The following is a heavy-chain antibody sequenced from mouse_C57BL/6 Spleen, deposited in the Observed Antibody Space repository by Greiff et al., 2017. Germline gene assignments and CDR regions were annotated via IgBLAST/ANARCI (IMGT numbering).Heavy chain of an antibody. CDR2: INPNNGGT. CDR3: AVYYDYPWFAD. D-gene: IGHD2-4*01. V-gene: IGHV1-26*01. J-gene: IGHJ3*01. CDR1: GYTFTDYY. Sequence: EVQLQQSGPELVKPGASVKISCKASGYTFTDYYMNWVKQSHGKSLEWIGDINPNNGGTSYHQKFKGTATSTVDKSSSTAYMELRSLTSEDSAFYYCAVYYDYPWFADWGQGTLVTVSA.